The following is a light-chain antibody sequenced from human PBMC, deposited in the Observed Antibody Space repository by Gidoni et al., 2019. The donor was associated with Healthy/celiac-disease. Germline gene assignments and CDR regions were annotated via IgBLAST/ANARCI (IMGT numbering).Light chain of an antibody. Sequence: EIVLTPSPGTLSLSPGERATLSCRASQSVSSCYLAWYQQKPGQAHRLLIYGASSRATGIPDRFSGSGSGTDFTLTISRLEPEDFAVYYCQQYGSSPALTFGGGTKVEIK. V-gene: IGKV3-20*01. CDR2: GAS. J-gene: IGKJ4*01. CDR1: QSVSSCY. CDR3: QQYGSSPALT.